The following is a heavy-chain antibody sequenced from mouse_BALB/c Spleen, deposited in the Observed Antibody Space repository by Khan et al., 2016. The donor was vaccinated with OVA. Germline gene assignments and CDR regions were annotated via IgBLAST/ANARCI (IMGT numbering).Heavy chain of an antibody. Sequence: QVQLQQPGAELVKAGASVKMSCKASGYTFTSYWMHWVKQRHGKGLEWFAETNPTNGRTYYNEKLKSKATMTVDKYSCPASILLSGPTVEDSAVYYCARIKKIVATYFDYWGQGTTLTVSS. J-gene: IGHJ2*01. D-gene: IGHD1-1*01. CDR2: TNPTNGRT. V-gene: IGHV1S81*02. CDR3: ARIKKIVATYFDY. CDR1: GYTFTSYW.